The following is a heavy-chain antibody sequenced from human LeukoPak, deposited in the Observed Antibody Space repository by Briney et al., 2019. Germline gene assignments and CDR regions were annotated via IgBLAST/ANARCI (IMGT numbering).Heavy chain of an antibody. CDR1: GYTFTSYG. J-gene: IGHJ5*02. Sequence: ASVKVSCKTSGYTFTSYGISWVRQAPGQGREWMGWISAYNGNTNYAQKLQGRVTMTTDTSTSPAYMERRSLRSDDTAVYYCARKKAGTRGNWFDPWGQGTLVTVSS. V-gene: IGHV1-18*04. CDR3: ARKKAGTRGNWFDP. D-gene: IGHD3-10*01. CDR2: ISAYNGNT.